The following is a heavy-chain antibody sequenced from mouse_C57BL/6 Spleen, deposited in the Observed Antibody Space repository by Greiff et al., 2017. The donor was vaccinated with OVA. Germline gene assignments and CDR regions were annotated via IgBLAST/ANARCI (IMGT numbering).Heavy chain of an antibody. Sequence: QVQLKQPGAELVMPGASVKLSCKASGYTFTSYWMHWVKQRPGQGLEWIGEIDPSDSYTNYNQKFKGKSTLTVDKSSSTAYMQLSSLTSEDSAVYYCARCDYVGYFDVWGTGTTVTVSS. J-gene: IGHJ1*03. V-gene: IGHV1-69*01. CDR2: IDPSDSYT. D-gene: IGHD2-4*01. CDR3: ARCDYVGYFDV. CDR1: GYTFTSYW.